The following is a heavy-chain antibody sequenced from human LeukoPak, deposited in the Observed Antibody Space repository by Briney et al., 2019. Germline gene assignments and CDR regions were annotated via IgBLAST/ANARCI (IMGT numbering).Heavy chain of an antibody. V-gene: IGHV3-21*01. CDR3: ARLSIVDY. CDR1: GFSFGDYS. J-gene: IGHJ4*02. Sequence: GGSLRLSCTASGFSFGDYSMNWVRQAPGKGLEWVSSISSSSSYIYYADSVKGRFTISRDNAKNSLYLQMNSLRAEDTAVYYCARLSIVDYWGQGTLVTVSS. CDR2: ISSSSSYI. D-gene: IGHD2-15*01.